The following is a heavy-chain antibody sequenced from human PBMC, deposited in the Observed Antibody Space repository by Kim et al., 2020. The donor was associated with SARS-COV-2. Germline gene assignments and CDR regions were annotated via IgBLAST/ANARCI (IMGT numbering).Heavy chain of an antibody. CDR1: GFTFDDYA. CDR3: AKGRYYGSGSPFDY. V-gene: IGHV3-9*01. J-gene: IGHJ4*02. D-gene: IGHD3-10*01. Sequence: GGSLRLSCAASGFTFDDYAMHWVRQAPGKGLEWVSGISWNSGSIGYADSVKGRFTISRDNAKNSLYLQMNSLRAEDTALYYCAKGRYYGSGSPFDYWGQGTLVTVSS. CDR2: ISWNSGSI.